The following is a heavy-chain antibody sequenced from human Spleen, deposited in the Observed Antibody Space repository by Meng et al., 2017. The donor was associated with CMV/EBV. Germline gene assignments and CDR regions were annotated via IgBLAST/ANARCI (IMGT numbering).Heavy chain of an antibody. J-gene: IGHJ5*02. V-gene: IGHV3-48*03. Sequence: GGSLRLSCVTSGFTFSSYEMNWVRQAPGKGLEWVSYISFSARNIYYADSVKGRFTISRDNAKNSLYLQMISLRAEDTAVYYCVRQNYDSWSGYGSFDPWGQGTLVTVSS. CDR2: ISFSARNI. D-gene: IGHD3-3*01. CDR1: GFTFSSYE. CDR3: VRQNYDSWSGYGSFDP.